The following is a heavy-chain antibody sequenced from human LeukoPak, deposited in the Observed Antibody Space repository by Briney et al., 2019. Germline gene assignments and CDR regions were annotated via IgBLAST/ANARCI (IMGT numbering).Heavy chain of an antibody. CDR1: GGSISSYY. D-gene: IGHD3-22*01. J-gene: IGHJ6*03. CDR3: ARDRFDDSSGYYYHYFYYMDV. Sequence: SETLSLTCTVSGGSISSYYWNWIRQPPGKGLEWIGYIYYSGNTDYNPSLKSRVTISVETSKNQFSLKLSSVTAADTAVYYCARDRFDDSSGYYYHYFYYMDVWGKGTTVTVSS. CDR2: IYYSGNT. V-gene: IGHV4-59*12.